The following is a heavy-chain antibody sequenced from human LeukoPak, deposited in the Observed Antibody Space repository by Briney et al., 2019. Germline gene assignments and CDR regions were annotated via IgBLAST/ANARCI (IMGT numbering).Heavy chain of an antibody. J-gene: IGHJ4*02. CDR2: IWSDGSEK. CDR1: GFTFSRNG. Sequence: GGSLRLSCAASGFTFSRNGMHWVRQASGKGLEWVAIIWSDGSEKYYADSVKGRFTISRDNSKNTLYVQMNNLRAEDTAVYYCARRGSGTYSFDYWGQGTPVTVSS. V-gene: IGHV3-33*01. D-gene: IGHD3-10*01. CDR3: ARRGSGTYSFDY.